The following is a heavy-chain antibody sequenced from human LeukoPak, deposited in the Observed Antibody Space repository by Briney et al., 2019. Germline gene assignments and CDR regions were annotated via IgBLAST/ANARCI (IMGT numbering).Heavy chain of an antibody. J-gene: IGHJ4*02. CDR2: INPNSGDT. CDR3: ARGPNYYDSSGFHYRD. Sequence: ASVKVSCKASGYTFTGYYMHWVRQAPGQGLEWMGWINPNSGDTKIAQKFQGRVTMTRDTSIGTAYMELSSLRSDDTAVYYCARGPNYYDSSGFHYRDWGQGTLVTVSS. CDR1: GYTFTGYY. D-gene: IGHD3-22*01. V-gene: IGHV1-2*02.